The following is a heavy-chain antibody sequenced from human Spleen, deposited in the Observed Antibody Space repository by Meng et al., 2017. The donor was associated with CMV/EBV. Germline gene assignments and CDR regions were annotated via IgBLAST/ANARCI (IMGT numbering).Heavy chain of an antibody. J-gene: IGHJ4*02. V-gene: IGHV3-48*04. CDR2: ISTTSSTM. CDR1: GFTFNSYS. CDR3: VRNTYGHFDQ. Sequence: GGSLRLSCAASGFTFNSYSLNWVRQTPGKGLEWISYISTTSSTMLYADSMKGRFTVSRDNANNSLFLEMSSLRVEDTALYYCVRNTYGHFDQWGQGTLVTVSS. D-gene: IGHD5-18*01.